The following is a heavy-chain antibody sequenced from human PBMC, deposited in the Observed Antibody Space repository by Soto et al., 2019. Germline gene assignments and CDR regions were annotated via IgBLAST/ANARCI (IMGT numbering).Heavy chain of an antibody. CDR2: IIPIFGTA. CDR3: ASHYDSSGYYYRGLDY. J-gene: IGHJ4*02. V-gene: IGHV1-69*12. Sequence: QVRLVQSGAEVKKPGSSVKVSCKASGGTFSSYAISWVRQAPGQGLEWMGGIIPIFGTADYAQKFQGRVTIHADESTSTGNTELSSLRYEDTAVYYCASHYDSSGYYYRGLDYWGQGTLVTVSS. D-gene: IGHD3-22*01. CDR1: GGTFSSYA.